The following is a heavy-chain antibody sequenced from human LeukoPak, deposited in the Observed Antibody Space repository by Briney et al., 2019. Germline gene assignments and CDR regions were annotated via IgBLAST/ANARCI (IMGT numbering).Heavy chain of an antibody. V-gene: IGHV3-11*01. J-gene: IGHJ4*02. CDR1: GFTFSEYY. CDR2: ISSSGSTT. Sequence: GGSLRLSCAASGFTFSEYYMSWIRQAPGKGLEWVSYISSSGSTTYYADSVKGRFTISRDNAKNSLHLQMNSLRAEDTAVYYCAREMDGPYGSGSPLDYWGQGTLVTVSS. D-gene: IGHD3-10*01. CDR3: AREMDGPYGSGSPLDY.